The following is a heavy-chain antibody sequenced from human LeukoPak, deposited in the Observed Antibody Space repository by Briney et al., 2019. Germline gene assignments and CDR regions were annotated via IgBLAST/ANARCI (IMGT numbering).Heavy chain of an antibody. Sequence: SETLSLTCAVYGEPFRGYYWIWIRQPPGKGLEWIGEINHRGSTNYNPSLKSRVIISADTSKSQFSLKVSSVTAADTAVYYCARGGPQSSGWYEVPAYWGQGTLVTVSS. D-gene: IGHD6-19*01. J-gene: IGHJ4*02. CDR3: ARGGPQSSGWYEVPAY. CDR2: INHRGST. V-gene: IGHV4-34*01. CDR1: GEPFRGYY.